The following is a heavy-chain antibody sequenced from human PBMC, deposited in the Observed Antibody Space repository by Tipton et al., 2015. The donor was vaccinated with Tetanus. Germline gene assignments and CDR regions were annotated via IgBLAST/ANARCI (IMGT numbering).Heavy chain of an antibody. Sequence: TLSLTCAVKGGSFSGYYWTWIRQAPGKGLEWIGQINHREGNSHSSSLKSRVTISLDTSKNHFSLRLRSVTAADTAVYFCARERNVGVFVRDGMDVWGQGTTVTVSS. J-gene: IGHJ6*02. CDR1: GGSFSGYY. V-gene: IGHV4-34*01. CDR3: ARERNVGVFVRDGMDV. D-gene: IGHD3-3*01. CDR2: INHREGN.